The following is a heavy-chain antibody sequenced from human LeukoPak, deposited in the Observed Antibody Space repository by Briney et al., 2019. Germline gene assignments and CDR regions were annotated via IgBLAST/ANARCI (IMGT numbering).Heavy chain of an antibody. Sequence: SETLSLTCTVSGGSIRSASYHWGWIRQPPGKGLEWIGYGESTNYNSSLRSRVTISVDRSKSQFSLQLRSLTVSDTAVYYCARAMPNSRTDFDYWGQGTLVTVSS. V-gene: IGHV4-39*07. J-gene: IGHJ4*02. CDR3: ARAMPNSRTDFDY. CDR1: GGSIRSASYH. CDR2: GEST. D-gene: IGHD2-2*01.